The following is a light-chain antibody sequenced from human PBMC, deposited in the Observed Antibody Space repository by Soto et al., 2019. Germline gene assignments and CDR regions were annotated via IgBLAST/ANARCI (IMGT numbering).Light chain of an antibody. V-gene: IGKV3-20*01. CDR1: QSVKNNY. CDR2: DAS. CDR3: QQYGSTPLT. J-gene: IGKJ4*01. Sequence: EIVLKQSPDTLSLSPGERATLSCRASQSVKNNYLAWYQQKPGQAPRFLIYDASSRATGIPDRFSGSGSGTDFTLTISRLEPEDFAVDYCQQYGSTPLTFGGGTKVDIK.